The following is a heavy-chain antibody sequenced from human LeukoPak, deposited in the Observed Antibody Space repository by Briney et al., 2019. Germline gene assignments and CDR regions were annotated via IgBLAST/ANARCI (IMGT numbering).Heavy chain of an antibody. CDR2: IHYNGST. CDR3: ARHRTGGWFDP. D-gene: IGHD1-1*01. Sequence: SETLSLTCTVSGGSISSNNYYWGWIRQTPGKGLEWIGSIHYNGSTFYKPSLRSRVTISLDTSKNQFSLKLTSVTAADTAVYYCARHRTGGWFDPWGQGTLVTVSS. CDR1: GGSISSNNYY. J-gene: IGHJ5*02. V-gene: IGHV4-39*07.